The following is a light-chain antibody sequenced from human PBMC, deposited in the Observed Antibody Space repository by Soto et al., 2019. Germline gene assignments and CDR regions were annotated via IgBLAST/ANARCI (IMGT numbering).Light chain of an antibody. CDR1: QSVSSN. J-gene: IGKJ1*01. CDR2: GAS. Sequence: EIMMTQSPATLSVSPGEGATLSCRASQSVSSNLAWYQQKPGQAPRLLIYGASTRATGLPARFSGSGSGTEFTLTISSLQSEDSAVYYCHQRQSWPRTFGQGTKVEIK. CDR3: HQRQSWPRT. V-gene: IGKV3-15*01.